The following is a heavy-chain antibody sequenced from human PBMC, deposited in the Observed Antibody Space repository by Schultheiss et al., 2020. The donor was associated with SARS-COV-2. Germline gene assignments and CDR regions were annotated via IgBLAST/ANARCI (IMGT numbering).Heavy chain of an antibody. Sequence: SETLSLTCAVYGGSFSGYYWSWIRQPPGKGLEWIGYIYYSGSTNYNPSLKSRVTMSVDTSKNQFSLKLSSVTAADTAVYYCARDGNVAHYYDFWSGYPAYGMDVWGQGTTVTVSS. CDR2: IYYSGST. CDR1: GGSFSGYY. D-gene: IGHD3-3*01. J-gene: IGHJ6*02. CDR3: ARDGNVAHYYDFWSGYPAYGMDV. V-gene: IGHV4-59*12.